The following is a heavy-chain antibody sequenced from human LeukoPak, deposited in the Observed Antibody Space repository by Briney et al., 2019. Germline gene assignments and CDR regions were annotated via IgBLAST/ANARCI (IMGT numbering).Heavy chain of an antibody. CDR2: IRYDGSNK. CDR3: ARDMGYSGSWPGYFDY. V-gene: IGHV3-30*02. CDR1: GFTFSSYG. D-gene: IGHD1-26*01. J-gene: IGHJ4*02. Sequence: GGSLRLSCAASGFTFSSYGMHWVRQAPGKGLEWVAFIRYDGSNKYYADSVKGRFTVSGDNAKNSLYLQMKSLRAEDTTVYYCARDMGYSGSWPGYFDYWGQGVLVTVSS.